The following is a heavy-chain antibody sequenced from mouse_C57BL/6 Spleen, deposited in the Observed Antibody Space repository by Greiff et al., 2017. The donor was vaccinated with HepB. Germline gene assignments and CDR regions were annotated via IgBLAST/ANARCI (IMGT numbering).Heavy chain of an antibody. D-gene: IGHD2-5*01. CDR3: AREYSNYGDWYFDV. V-gene: IGHV1-81*01. CDR2: IYPRSGNT. Sequence: QVQLQQSGAELARPGASVKLSCKASGYTFTSYGISWVKQRTGQGLEWIGEIYPRSGNTYYNEKFKGKATLTADKSSSTAYMELRSLTSEDSAVYFCAREYSNYGDWYFDVWGRGTTVTVSS. CDR1: GYTFTSYG. J-gene: IGHJ1*03.